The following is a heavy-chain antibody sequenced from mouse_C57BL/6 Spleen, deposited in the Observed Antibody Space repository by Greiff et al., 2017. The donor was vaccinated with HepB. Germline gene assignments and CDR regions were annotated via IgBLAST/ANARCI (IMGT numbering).Heavy chain of an antibody. CDR2: IDPSDSYT. CDR3: ARCRLRNYYAMDY. CDR1: GYTFTSYW. D-gene: IGHD2-4*01. Sequence: QVQLQQPGAELVMPGASVKLSCKASGYTFTSYWMHWVKQRPGQGLEWIGEIDPSDSYTNYNQKFKGKSTLTVDKSSSTAYMQLSSLTSEDSAVYYCARCRLRNYYAMDYWGQGTSVTVSS. V-gene: IGHV1-69*01. J-gene: IGHJ4*01.